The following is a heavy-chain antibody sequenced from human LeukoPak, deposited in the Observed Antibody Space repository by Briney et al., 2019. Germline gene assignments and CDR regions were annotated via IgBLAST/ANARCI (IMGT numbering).Heavy chain of an antibody. D-gene: IGHD5-12*01. CDR3: ARDRSGYSEYYFDY. Sequence: PSETLSLTCTVSGASITNYYWSWIRQPAEKGLEWIGRIYPSGSTYYNPSLKSRVTISIDKSKNQFSLSLTSVTAADTAVYYCARDRSGYSEYYFDYWGQGSLVTVSS. V-gene: IGHV4-4*07. CDR2: IYPSGST. J-gene: IGHJ4*02. CDR1: GASITNYY.